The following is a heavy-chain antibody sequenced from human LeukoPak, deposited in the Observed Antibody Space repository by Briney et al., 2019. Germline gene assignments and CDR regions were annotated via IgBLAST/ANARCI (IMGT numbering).Heavy chain of an antibody. V-gene: IGHV3-48*04. CDR3: AREGYYDFWSGYSFDY. D-gene: IGHD3-3*01. CDR2: ISISSSTI. J-gene: IGHJ4*02. Sequence: GGSLRLSCASSVFTFSSYSMNWGREALVKGRGWGSYISISSSTIYYADSVKGRFTISRDNAKNSLYLQMNSLRAEDTAVYYCAREGYYDFWSGYSFDYWGQGTLVTVSS. CDR1: VFTFSSYS.